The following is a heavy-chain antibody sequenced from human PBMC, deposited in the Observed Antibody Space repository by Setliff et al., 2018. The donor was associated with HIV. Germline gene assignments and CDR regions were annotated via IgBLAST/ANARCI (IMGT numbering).Heavy chain of an antibody. CDR2: ISHSGTT. J-gene: IGHJ5*02. D-gene: IGHD3-22*01. V-gene: IGHV4-34*01. CDR1: GGSFNGYY. Sequence: SETLSLTCAVYGGSFNGYYWSWIRQPPGKGLEWIGEISHSGTTNYNPSLKSRVTISVDTSENQFSLRLNSVTAADTAVYYCARYRYYYDSSGYGRWFDPWGQGTLVTVSS. CDR3: ARYRYYYDSSGYGRWFDP.